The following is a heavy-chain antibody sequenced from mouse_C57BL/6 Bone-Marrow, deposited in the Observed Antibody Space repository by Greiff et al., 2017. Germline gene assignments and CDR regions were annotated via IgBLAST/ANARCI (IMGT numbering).Heavy chain of an antibody. CDR1: GYTFTSYG. Sequence: QVQLQQSGAELARPGASVKLSCKASGYTFTSYGISWVKQRTGQGLEWIGEISPRSGNTYYNEKFKGKATLTADKSSSTAYMELRSLTSEDSAVYFCASCASFAYWGQGTLVTVSA. CDR3: ASCASFAY. CDR2: ISPRSGNT. J-gene: IGHJ3*01. V-gene: IGHV1-81*01.